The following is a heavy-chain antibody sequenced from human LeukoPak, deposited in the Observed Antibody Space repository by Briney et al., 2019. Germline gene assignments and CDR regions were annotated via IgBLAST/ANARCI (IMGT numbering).Heavy chain of an antibody. CDR2: IYTSGST. CDR1: GGSISSGSYY. Sequence: SQTLSLTCTVSGGSISSGSYYWSWIRQPAGKGLEWIGRIYTSGSTNHNPSLKSRVTISVDTSKNQFSLKLSSVTAADTAVYYCARDRYYDSSGYSLHSFDIWGQGTMVTVSS. CDR3: ARDRYYDSSGYSLHSFDI. D-gene: IGHD3-22*01. V-gene: IGHV4-61*02. J-gene: IGHJ3*02.